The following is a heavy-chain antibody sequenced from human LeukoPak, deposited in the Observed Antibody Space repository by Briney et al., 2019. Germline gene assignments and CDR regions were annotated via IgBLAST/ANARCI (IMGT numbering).Heavy chain of an antibody. CDR2: ISTSGGSS. CDR3: AIMHPYYDGSGYWVQ. Sequence: GESLRLSCAASGFTFSSYAMSWVRQAPGKGLEWVSGISTSGGSSSYADSVKGRFTISRDNPRNTLYMQMNSLRAEDTALYYCAIMHPYYDGSGYWVQWGQGTLVAVSS. V-gene: IGHV3-23*01. J-gene: IGHJ4*02. CDR1: GFTFSSYA. D-gene: IGHD3-22*01.